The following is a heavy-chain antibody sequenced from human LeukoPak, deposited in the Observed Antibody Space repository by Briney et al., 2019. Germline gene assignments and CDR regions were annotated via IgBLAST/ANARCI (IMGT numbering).Heavy chain of an antibody. CDR3: ARDLGSHIVVVTAHLFDY. Sequence: PGRSLRLSCAASGFTFSSYAMHWVRQAPGKGLEWVAVISYGGSNKYYADSVKGRFTISRDNSKNTLYLQMNSLRAEDTAVYYCARDLGSHIVVVTAHLFDYWGQGTLVTVSS. V-gene: IGHV3-30-3*01. J-gene: IGHJ4*02. D-gene: IGHD2-21*02. CDR1: GFTFSSYA. CDR2: ISYGGSNK.